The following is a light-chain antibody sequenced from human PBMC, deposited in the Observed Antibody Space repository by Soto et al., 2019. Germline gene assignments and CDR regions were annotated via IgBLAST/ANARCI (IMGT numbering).Light chain of an antibody. Sequence: QSALTQPPSVSGSPGQSVTISCTGTSSDVGSYNGVSWYQQPPGTAPKLIIYEGSTRPSGVPDRFSGSKSGNTASLTISGLQAEDEADYYCNSYTISVTYVFGTGTKVTVL. CDR2: EGS. V-gene: IGLV2-18*02. CDR1: SSDVGSYNG. J-gene: IGLJ1*01. CDR3: NSYTISVTYV.